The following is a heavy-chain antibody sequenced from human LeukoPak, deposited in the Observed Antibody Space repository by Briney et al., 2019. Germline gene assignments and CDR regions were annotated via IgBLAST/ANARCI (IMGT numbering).Heavy chain of an antibody. Sequence: SETLSLTCAVYGGSFSGYYWSWIRQPPGKGLEWIGEIFHTGSTNYNPSLKSRVTISVDKSKNHFSLNLSSVIAADTAVYYCASPRETYSYGPFDYWGQGTLVIVSS. V-gene: IGHV4-34*12. J-gene: IGHJ4*02. D-gene: IGHD5-18*01. CDR2: IFHTGST. CDR1: GGSFSGYY. CDR3: ASPRETYSYGPFDY.